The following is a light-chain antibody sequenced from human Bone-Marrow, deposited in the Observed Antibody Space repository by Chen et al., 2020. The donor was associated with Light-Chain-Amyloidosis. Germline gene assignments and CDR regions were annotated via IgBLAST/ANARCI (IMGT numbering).Light chain of an antibody. CDR2: KTS. CDR1: QSMDSW. J-gene: IGKJ1*01. V-gene: IGKV1-5*03. CDR3: QQSNSYPWT. Sequence: DIQMSQSPSTLAASVGDRVTITCRASQSMDSWVAWYQQKPGRAPKVLVYKTSNLQNGVPSRFSGSGSGTEFTLTISSLQTDDFATYFCQQSNSYPWTFGQGTQVEIK.